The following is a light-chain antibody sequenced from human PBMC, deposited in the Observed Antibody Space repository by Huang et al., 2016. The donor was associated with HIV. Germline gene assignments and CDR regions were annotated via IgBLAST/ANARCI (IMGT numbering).Light chain of an antibody. J-gene: IGKJ3*01. CDR2: AAS. Sequence: IRMTQSPSSLSASTGDRVTITCRANQDINNFLDWYQQRPGSVPKLLIYAASTLKSGVPSRFSGNGSGTDFTLTIGCLHSEDVATYYCQQYDIHPLTFGPGTRVDIK. CDR3: QQYDIHPLT. V-gene: IGKV1-8*01. CDR1: QDINNF.